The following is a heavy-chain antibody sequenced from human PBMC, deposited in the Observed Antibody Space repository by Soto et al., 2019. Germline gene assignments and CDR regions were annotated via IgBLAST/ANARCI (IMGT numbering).Heavy chain of an antibody. D-gene: IGHD3-22*01. CDR2: IIPIFGTA. J-gene: IGHJ4*02. Sequence: RASVKVSCKASGGTFSSYAISWVRQAPGQGLEWMGGIIPIFGTANYAQKFQGRVTITADESTSTAYMELSSLRSEDTAVYYCARGGAVVVINAFDYWGQGTLVTVSS. V-gene: IGHV1-69*13. CDR3: ARGGAVVVINAFDY. CDR1: GGTFSSYA.